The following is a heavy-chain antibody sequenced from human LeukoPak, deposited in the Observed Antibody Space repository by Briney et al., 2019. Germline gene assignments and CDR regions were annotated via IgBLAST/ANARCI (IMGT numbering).Heavy chain of an antibody. D-gene: IGHD1-1*01. J-gene: IGHJ4*02. CDR1: GFTFSGYT. CDR3: ARSGYNWNDVIFFDY. CDR2: ISSSSSSI. V-gene: IGHV3-21*01. Sequence: PGGSLRLSCAASGFTFSGYTMSWVRLAPGKGLEWVSSISSSSSSIYYADSVKGRFTISRDNAKNSPYLQMNSLRAEDTAVYYCARSGYNWNDVIFFDYRGQGTLVTVSS.